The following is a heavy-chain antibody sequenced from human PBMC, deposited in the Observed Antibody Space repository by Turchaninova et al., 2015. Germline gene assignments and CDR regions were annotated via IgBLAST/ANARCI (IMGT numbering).Heavy chain of an antibody. V-gene: IGHV4-30-4*01. CDR3: ARVRQGYWYFDL. Sequence: QVQLHESGPGLVKPSQPLSPTCTVSGGSISSGDYYWSWYRQPPGTGRGWIGYINYSGSTYYNAPLKSRVTISVDTSKNQFSLKLSSVTAADTAVYYGARVRQGYWYFDLWGRGTLVTVSS. CDR2: INYSGST. J-gene: IGHJ2*01. CDR1: GGSISSGDYY.